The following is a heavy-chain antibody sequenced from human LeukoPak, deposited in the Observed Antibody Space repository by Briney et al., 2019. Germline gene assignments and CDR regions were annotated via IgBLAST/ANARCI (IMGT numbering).Heavy chain of an antibody. Sequence: GGSLRLSCAASGFTFSSYGMHWVRQAPGKGLEWVAVIWYDGSNKYYADSVKGRFTISRDNSKNTLYLQMNSLRAEDTAVYYCATLGYCSSTSCLYGMDVWGQGTTVTVSS. D-gene: IGHD2-2*01. CDR1: GFTFSSYG. CDR2: IWYDGSNK. V-gene: IGHV3-33*01. CDR3: ATLGYCSSTSCLYGMDV. J-gene: IGHJ6*02.